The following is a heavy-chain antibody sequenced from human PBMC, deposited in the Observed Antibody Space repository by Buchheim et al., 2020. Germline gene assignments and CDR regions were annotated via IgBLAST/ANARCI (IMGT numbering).Heavy chain of an antibody. V-gene: IGHV3-30*18. CDR1: GFTFSSYG. CDR3: AKDHVGSYSYYFDY. Sequence: QVQLVESGGGVVQPGRSLRLSCAASGFTFSSYGMHWVRQAPGKGLEWVAVISYDGSNKYYADSVKGRFTISRDNSKNKLYLQMNSLRAEDTAVYYCAKDHVGSYSYYFDYWGQGTL. J-gene: IGHJ4*02. CDR2: ISYDGSNK. D-gene: IGHD1-26*01.